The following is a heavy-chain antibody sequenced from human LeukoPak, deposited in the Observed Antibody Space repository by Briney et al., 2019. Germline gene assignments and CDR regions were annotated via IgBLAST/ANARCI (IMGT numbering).Heavy chain of an antibody. D-gene: IGHD1-1*01. Sequence: GASVKVSCKASGYNFVSHNMHWVRQAPGQGLEWMGIINLRDGIRSYAQKFQGRVTVAGDTSTSTFYMEMSSLRFEDTAMYYCARDNTNWSFDYWGQGTLVTVSS. CDR2: INLRDGIR. J-gene: IGHJ4*02. CDR1: GYNFVSHN. V-gene: IGHV1-46*01. CDR3: ARDNTNWSFDY.